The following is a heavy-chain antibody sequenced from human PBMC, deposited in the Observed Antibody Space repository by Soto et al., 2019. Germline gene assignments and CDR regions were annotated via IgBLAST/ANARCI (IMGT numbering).Heavy chain of an antibody. J-gene: IGHJ6*02. Sequence: GAAVRVACKVAGYPLTELSMQGVRQAPGKGLEWMGGFDPEDGETIYAQKFQGRVTMTEDTSTDTAYMELSSLRSEDTAVYYCATVPVRGAYGMDVWGQGTTVTVSS. CDR3: ATVPVRGAYGMDV. CDR2: FDPEDGET. D-gene: IGHD3-10*01. V-gene: IGHV1-24*01. CDR1: GYPLTELS.